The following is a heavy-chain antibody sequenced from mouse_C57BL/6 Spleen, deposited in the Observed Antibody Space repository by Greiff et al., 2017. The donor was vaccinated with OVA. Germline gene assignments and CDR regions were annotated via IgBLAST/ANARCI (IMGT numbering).Heavy chain of an antibody. CDR3: TRGDGYYLYYAMDY. J-gene: IGHJ4*01. CDR1: GFTFSDAW. Sequence: EVQVVESGGGLVQPGGSMKLSCAASGFTFSDAWMDWVRQSPEKGLEWVAEIRNKANNHATYYAESVKGRFTISRDDSKSSVYLQMNSLRAEDTGIYYCTRGDGYYLYYAMDYWGQGTSVTVSS. CDR2: IRNKANNHAT. V-gene: IGHV6-6*01. D-gene: IGHD2-3*01.